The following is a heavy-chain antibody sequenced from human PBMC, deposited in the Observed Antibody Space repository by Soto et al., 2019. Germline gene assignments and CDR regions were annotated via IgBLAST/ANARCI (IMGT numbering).Heavy chain of an antibody. CDR1: GFSFETYG. D-gene: IGHD2-15*01. CDR2: ISGSGDRT. Sequence: EVRLLESGGGLVQPGGSLRLSCVGSGFSFETYGMSWVRQAPGKGPEWVSGISGSGDRTYYADSVRGRSTISRENSRKTLYLQLNSLASEDTATYYCARDPYVGWYCSGDTWPITSWGQGILVTVSS. J-gene: IGHJ5*02. CDR3: ARDPYVGWYCSGDTWPITS. V-gene: IGHV3-23*01.